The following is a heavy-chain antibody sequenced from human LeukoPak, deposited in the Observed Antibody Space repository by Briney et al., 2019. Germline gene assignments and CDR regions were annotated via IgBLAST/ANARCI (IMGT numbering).Heavy chain of an antibody. CDR2: IWYDGSNK. Sequence: PGGSLRLSCAASGFTFSSYGMHWVRRAPGKGLEWVAVIWYDGSNKYYADSVKGRFTISRDNSKNTLYLQMNSLRAEDTAVYYCARDRYSGSYSYYFDYWGQGTLVTVSS. J-gene: IGHJ4*02. CDR1: GFTFSSYG. D-gene: IGHD1-26*01. CDR3: ARDRYSGSYSYYFDY. V-gene: IGHV3-33*01.